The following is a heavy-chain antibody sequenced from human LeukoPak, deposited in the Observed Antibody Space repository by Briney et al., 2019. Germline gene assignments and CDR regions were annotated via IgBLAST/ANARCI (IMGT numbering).Heavy chain of an antibody. J-gene: IGHJ4*02. V-gene: IGHV3-74*01. Sequence: GGSLRLSCAASGFTFSSYWMHWVRQGPGKGLVWVSRIYSDGSRTTYADSVKGRFTISGDNAKNTLYLQMNSLRVEDTAAYYCAREAGWLLSRPFDYWGQGTLVTVSS. CDR2: IYSDGSRT. CDR1: GFTFSSYW. D-gene: IGHD3-9*01. CDR3: AREAGWLLSRPFDY.